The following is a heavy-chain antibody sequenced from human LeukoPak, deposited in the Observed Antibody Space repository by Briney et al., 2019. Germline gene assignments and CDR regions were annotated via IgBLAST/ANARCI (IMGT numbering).Heavy chain of an antibody. CDR3: ANPPQNYGSGSSPLAYFVS. D-gene: IGHD3-10*01. CDR1: GLTFSSYS. J-gene: IGHJ4*02. V-gene: IGHV3-21*01. Sequence: GGFLRLSCAASGLTFSSYSMNGVRQAPGRGLEGVSSISSTSSYIYDADSVNGRFTISRDNAKNSLYLQMNSLRAEDTAVYYCANPPQNYGSGSSPLAYFVSWGQGTLVTVSS. CDR2: ISSTSSYI.